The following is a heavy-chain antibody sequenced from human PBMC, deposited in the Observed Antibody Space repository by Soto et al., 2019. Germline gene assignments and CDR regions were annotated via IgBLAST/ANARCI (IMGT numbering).Heavy chain of an antibody. J-gene: IGHJ4*02. Sequence: QVQLQQWGAGLLKPSETLSLTCAVYGGSFSGYYWSWIRQPPGKGLEWIGEINHSGSTNYNPSLKSRVTISVDTSKNQLSLKLSSVTAADTAVYYCARGGNSGYAVWGQGTLVTVSS. D-gene: IGHD5-12*01. CDR1: GGSFSGYY. CDR2: INHSGST. V-gene: IGHV4-34*01. CDR3: ARGGNSGYAV.